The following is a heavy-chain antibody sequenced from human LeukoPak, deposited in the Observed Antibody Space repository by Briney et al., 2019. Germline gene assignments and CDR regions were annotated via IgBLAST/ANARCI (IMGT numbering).Heavy chain of an antibody. Sequence: PGGSLRLSCAASGFTFDDYAMHWVRQAPGKGLEWVSGISWNSGSIGYADSVKGRFTISRDNAKNSLFLQMNSLRPEDTAIYYCVRLGGSWDLLDYWGQGTLVTVSS. CDR3: VRLGGSWDLLDY. J-gene: IGHJ4*02. V-gene: IGHV3-9*01. CDR1: GFTFDDYA. D-gene: IGHD6-13*01. CDR2: ISWNSGSI.